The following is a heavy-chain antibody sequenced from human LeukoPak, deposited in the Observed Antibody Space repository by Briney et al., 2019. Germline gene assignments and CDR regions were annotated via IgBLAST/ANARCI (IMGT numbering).Heavy chain of an antibody. J-gene: IGHJ5*02. Sequence: SETLSLTCTVSGGSISSYYWSWLRQPPGKGLEWIGYIYYSGSTNYNPSLKSRVTISVDTSKNQFSLKLSSVTAADTAVYYCARDTSKSFDPWGQGTMVTVSS. D-gene: IGHD3-3*01. CDR2: IYYSGST. V-gene: IGHV4-59*01. CDR3: ARDTSKSFDP. CDR1: GGSISSYY.